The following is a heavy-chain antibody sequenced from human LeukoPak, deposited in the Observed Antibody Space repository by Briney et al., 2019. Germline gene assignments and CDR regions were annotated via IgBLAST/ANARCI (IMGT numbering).Heavy chain of an antibody. CDR3: ARGDGYNFFDY. CDR2: ISGSGGST. Sequence: GGSLRLSCAASGFTFSSYAMSWVRQAPGKGLEWVSAISGSGGSTYYADSVKGRFTISRDNSENTLYLQMKSLRAEDTAVYYCARGDGYNFFDYWGQGTLVTVSA. V-gene: IGHV3-23*01. D-gene: IGHD5-24*01. J-gene: IGHJ4*02. CDR1: GFTFSSYA.